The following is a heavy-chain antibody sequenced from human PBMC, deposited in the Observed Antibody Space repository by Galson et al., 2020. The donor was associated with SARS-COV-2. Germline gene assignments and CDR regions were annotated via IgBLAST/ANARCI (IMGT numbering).Heavy chain of an antibody. CDR1: GYTFTNYG. J-gene: IGHJ4*02. Sequence: ASVKVSCKASGYTFTNYGISWVRQAPGQELEWMGWISADNGNTHYAQKLQGRVTMTTDTSTSTAYMDLRSLRSDDTAVYYCARDTWLIGGSTHNDYWGQGTLVTVSS. D-gene: IGHD3-10*01. CDR2: ISADNGNT. CDR3: ARDTWLIGGSTHNDY. V-gene: IGHV1-18*01.